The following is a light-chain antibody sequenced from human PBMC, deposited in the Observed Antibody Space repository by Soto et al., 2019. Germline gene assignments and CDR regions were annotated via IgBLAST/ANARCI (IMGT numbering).Light chain of an antibody. V-gene: IGKV1-5*01. Sequence: DIQMTQSPSTLSGSVGDRVTITCRASQTISSWLAWYQQKPGKAPNLLIYDASTLESGVPSRFSGRGSGTDFALTISSLQPEDFAVYYCQQRSNWPANFGQGTRLEIK. CDR1: QTISSW. CDR2: DAS. J-gene: IGKJ5*01. CDR3: QQRSNWPAN.